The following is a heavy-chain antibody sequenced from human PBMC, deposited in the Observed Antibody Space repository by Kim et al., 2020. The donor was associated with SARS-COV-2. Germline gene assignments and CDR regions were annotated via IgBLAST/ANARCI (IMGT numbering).Heavy chain of an antibody. CDR2: ISGSGTHI. CDR3: WRDGGMDRIGYRVGMDV. D-gene: IGHD3-3*01. V-gene: IGHV3-21*01. Sequence: GGSLRLSCAASGFIFSDYSMNWVRQAPGKGLEWVSYISGSGTHIYYTDSVKGRFTISRDNAKSSLYLQINSLRAEDTAGYYCWRDGGMDRIGYRVGMDVRGQGTTVIVSS. J-gene: IGHJ6*02. CDR1: GFIFSDYS.